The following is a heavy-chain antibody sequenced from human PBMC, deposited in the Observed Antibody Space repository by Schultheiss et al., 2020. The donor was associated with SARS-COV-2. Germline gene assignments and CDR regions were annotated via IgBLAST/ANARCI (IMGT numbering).Heavy chain of an antibody. CDR3: AKSKGAYYYYYMDV. CDR1: GFTFSSYA. V-gene: IGHV3-30*18. CDR2: ISYDGSNK. D-gene: IGHD1-26*01. J-gene: IGHJ6*03. Sequence: GGPLRLSCVASGFTFSSYAMSWVRQAPGKGLEWVAVISYDGSNKYYADSVKGRFTISRDNSKNTLYLQMNSLRAEDTAVYYCAKSKGAYYYYYMDVWGKGTTVTVSS.